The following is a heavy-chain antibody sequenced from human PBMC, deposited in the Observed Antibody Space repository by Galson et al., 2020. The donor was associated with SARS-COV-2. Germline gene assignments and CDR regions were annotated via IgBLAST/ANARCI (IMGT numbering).Heavy chain of an antibody. D-gene: IGHD1-1*01. Sequence: SVKVTCKASGGNLRNNALSWVRQAPGQGLEWMGRNIPIFGTSNYAHKFQGRVTINADESTSTAYMERSSLRSKDTAVYFCASTSNWPDAFDIWGQGTMVAVSS. CDR1: GGNLRNNA. CDR2: NIPIFGTS. CDR3: ASTSNWPDAFDI. J-gene: IGHJ3*02. V-gene: IGHV1-69*13.